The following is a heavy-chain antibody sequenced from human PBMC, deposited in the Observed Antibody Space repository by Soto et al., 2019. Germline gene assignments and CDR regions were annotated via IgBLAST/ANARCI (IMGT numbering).Heavy chain of an antibody. CDR1: GGSISSYY. J-gene: IGHJ6*02. Sequence: SETLSLTCTVSGGSISSYYWSWLRQPPGKGLEWIGYIYYSGSTYYNPSLKSRVTISVDTSKNQFSLKLSSVTAADTAVYYCARLTALYDSSGYYDYYYGMDVWGQGTTVTVSS. CDR3: ARLTALYDSSGYYDYYYGMDV. CDR2: IYYSGST. D-gene: IGHD3-22*01. V-gene: IGHV4-59*04.